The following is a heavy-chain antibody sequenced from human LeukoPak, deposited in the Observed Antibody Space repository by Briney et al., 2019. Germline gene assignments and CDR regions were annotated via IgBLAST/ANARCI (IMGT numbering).Heavy chain of an antibody. CDR3: ARGPHYYGSGSPQIGYFDY. CDR2: ISAYNGNT. V-gene: IGHV1-18*01. D-gene: IGHD3-10*01. Sequence: ASVKVSCKASGYTFTSYGISWVRQAPGQGLEWMGWISAYNGNTNYAQKLQGRVTMTTDTSTSTAYMELRSLRSDDTAVYYCARGPHYYGSGSPQIGYFDYWGQGTLVTVSS. CDR1: GYTFTSYG. J-gene: IGHJ4*02.